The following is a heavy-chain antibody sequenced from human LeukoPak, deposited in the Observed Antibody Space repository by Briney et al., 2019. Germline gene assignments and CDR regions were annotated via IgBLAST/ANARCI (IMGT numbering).Heavy chain of an antibody. CDR1: GYTFTNYD. V-gene: IGHV1-8*01. J-gene: IGHJ4*02. CDR3: ARSQLSGWYPLCDY. Sequence: ASVKVSCKASGYTFTNYDINWVRQATGQGLEWMGWMNPNSGNTGYAQKFQGRVTMIRNTSISTAYMELSSLRSDDTAVYYCARSQLSGWYPLCDYWGQGTLVTVSS. CDR2: MNPNSGNT. D-gene: IGHD6-19*01.